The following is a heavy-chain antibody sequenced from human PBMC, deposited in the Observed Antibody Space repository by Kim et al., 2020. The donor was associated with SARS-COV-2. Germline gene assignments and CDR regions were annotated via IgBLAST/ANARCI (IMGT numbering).Heavy chain of an antibody. J-gene: IGHJ4*02. D-gene: IGHD6-6*01. CDR3: AKWPSYSNSSSSH. V-gene: IGHV3-23*01. CDR2: ISGSGGST. Sequence: GGSLRLSCAASGFTFSSYAMSWVRQAPGKGLEWVSAISGSGGSTYYADSVKGRFTISRDNSKNTLYLKMNSLRAEDTAVYYCAKWPSYSNSSSSHWGQGTLVTVSS. CDR1: GFTFSSYA.